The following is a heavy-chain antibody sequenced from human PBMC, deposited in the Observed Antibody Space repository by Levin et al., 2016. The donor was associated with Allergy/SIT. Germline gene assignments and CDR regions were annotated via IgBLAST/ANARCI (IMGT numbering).Heavy chain of an antibody. D-gene: IGHD6-19*01. Sequence: GESLKISCAASGFTFSSYAMSWVRQAPGKGLEWVSSISSSSSYIYYADSVKGRFTISRDNAKNSLYLQMNSLRAEDTAVYHCASSRIAVANTDHWGQGTLVTVSS. J-gene: IGHJ4*02. CDR1: GFTFSSYA. CDR3: ASSRIAVANTDH. V-gene: IGHV3-21*01. CDR2: ISSSSSYI.